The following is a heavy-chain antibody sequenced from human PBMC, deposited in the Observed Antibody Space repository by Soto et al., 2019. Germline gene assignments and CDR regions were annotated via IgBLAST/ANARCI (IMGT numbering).Heavy chain of an antibody. Sequence: VQLQESGPGLVNPSGTLSLTCGVSGDSINSGNWWSWVRQPPGKGLEWIGEVYHSGTTNYNPSLTSRVTISIDVSSNQFTLKVTSVIAADTAVYFCASNYGSGSFFSSWGQGTLVTVSS. CDR1: GDSINSGNW. CDR2: VYHSGTT. CDR3: ASNYGSGSFFSS. J-gene: IGHJ5*02. V-gene: IGHV4-4*02. D-gene: IGHD3-10*01.